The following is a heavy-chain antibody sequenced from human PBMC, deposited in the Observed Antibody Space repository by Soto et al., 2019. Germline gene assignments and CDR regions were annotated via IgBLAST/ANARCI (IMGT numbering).Heavy chain of an antibody. V-gene: IGHV3-53*02. CDR3: ARDGGSSGFTTGWYFDY. Sequence: EVQLVETGGGLIQPGGSLRVSCAASGFAVNINYMSWFCQAPGKGLDWVSLIYSDGSTYYAASVKGRFTISRDNSKNTLSLQINSLRCEDTAVYYCARDGGSSGFTTGWYFDYWGQGTLVTVSS. CDR2: IYSDGST. D-gene: IGHD3-16*01. J-gene: IGHJ4*02. CDR1: GFAVNINY.